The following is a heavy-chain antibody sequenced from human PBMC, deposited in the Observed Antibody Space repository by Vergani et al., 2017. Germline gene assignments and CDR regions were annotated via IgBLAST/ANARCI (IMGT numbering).Heavy chain of an antibody. CDR2: IFYSGST. CDR1: GDSMNSDDFY. CDR3: ARFKWHDIDY. J-gene: IGHJ4*02. D-gene: IGHD1-20*01. V-gene: IGHV4-30-4*01. Sequence: QVQLQESGPGLVKPSQTLSLTCTVSGDSMNSDDFYWSWIRQPPGKGLEWIGNIFYSGSTYYNPSLKSRLTLSVALSKNLFSLKLNSVTAADSAVNYCARFKWHDIDYWGQGTLVTVSS.